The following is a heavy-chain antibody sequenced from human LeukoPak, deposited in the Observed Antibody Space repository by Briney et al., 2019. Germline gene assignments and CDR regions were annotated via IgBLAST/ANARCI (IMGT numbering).Heavy chain of an antibody. D-gene: IGHD2-15*01. J-gene: IGHJ4*02. CDR1: GGSFSGYY. V-gene: IGHV4-34*01. Sequence: PSETLSLTCAVYGGSFSGYYWSWIRQPPGKGLEWIGEINHSGSTNYNPSLKSRVTISVDTSKNQFSLKLSSVTAADTAVYYCASRAAYYFDYWGQGTLVTVSS. CDR2: INHSGST. CDR3: ASRAAYYFDY.